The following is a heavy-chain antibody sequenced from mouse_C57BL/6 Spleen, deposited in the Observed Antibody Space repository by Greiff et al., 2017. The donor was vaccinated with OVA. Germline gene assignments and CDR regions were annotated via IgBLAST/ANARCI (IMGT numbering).Heavy chain of an antibody. V-gene: IGHV5-4*01. J-gene: IGHJ3*01. CDR1: GFTFSSYA. Sequence: EVKLVESGGGLVKPGGSLKLSCAASGFTFSSYAMSWVRQTPEKRLEWVATISDGGSYTYYPDNVKGRFTISRDNAKNNLYLQMSHLKSEDTAMYYCARERGNSFAYWGQGTLVTVSA. CDR3: ARERGNSFAY. CDR2: ISDGGSYT. D-gene: IGHD2-1*01.